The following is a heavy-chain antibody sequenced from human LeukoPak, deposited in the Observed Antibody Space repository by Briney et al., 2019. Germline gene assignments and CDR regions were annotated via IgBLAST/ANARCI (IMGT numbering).Heavy chain of an antibody. CDR1: GGSISSYY. D-gene: IGHD3-3*01. J-gene: IGHJ3*02. CDR2: IYYSGST. Sequence: LETLCLTCTVSGGSISSYYWSWIRQPPGKGLEWIGYIYYSGSTNYNPSLKSRGSISVETSKNQFSLKLSSVTAADTAVYYCARTVKKLRGVVIRPDAFDIWAQGTIVPVSS. V-gene: IGHV4-59*01. CDR3: ARTVKKLRGVVIRPDAFDI.